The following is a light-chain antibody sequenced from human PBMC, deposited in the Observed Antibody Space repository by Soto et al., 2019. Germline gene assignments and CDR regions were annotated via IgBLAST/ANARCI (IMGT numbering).Light chain of an antibody. J-gene: IGKJ4*01. CDR1: QSINSN. CDR2: RAS. CDR3: QQRSVWPLT. V-gene: IGKV3-15*01. Sequence: IVMTQSPATLSVSPGERATLSCRASQSINSNLAWYQQKPGQAPRLLMFRASIRATGFPARFSGSGSGTEFNITISSLEPEDFAVYYCQQRSVWPLTFGGGTKVDIK.